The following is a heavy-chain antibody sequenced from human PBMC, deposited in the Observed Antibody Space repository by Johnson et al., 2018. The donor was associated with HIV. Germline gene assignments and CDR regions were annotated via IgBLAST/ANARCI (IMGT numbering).Heavy chain of an antibody. V-gene: IGHV3-74*03. CDR1: GFAFRTYW. Sequence: VQLVESGGGLVQPGGSLRLSCAASGFAFRTYWMVWVRQVPGKRPVWVARIYNDGSRTTYADSVRGRFTIPRDNAKYTLYRQMNSLRAEDTAVYYCAKDPPGVDDIHAFDIWGQGTMVTVSS. CDR3: AKDPPGVDDIHAFDI. D-gene: IGHD3-9*01. CDR2: IYNDGSRT. J-gene: IGHJ3*02.